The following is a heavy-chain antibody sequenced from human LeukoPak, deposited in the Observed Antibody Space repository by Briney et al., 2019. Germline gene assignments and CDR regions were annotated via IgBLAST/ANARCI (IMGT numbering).Heavy chain of an antibody. J-gene: IGHJ4*02. V-gene: IGHV3-7*03. Sequence: GRSLRLSCAASGFTFSSYAMNWVRQAPGKGLEWVANIKQDGSERNYVDSVKGRSTISRDNAKNSLFLQMNSLRVEDTAVYYCARGGTRGYSPVDYWGQGILVTVSS. CDR2: IKQDGSER. CDR3: ARGGTRGYSPVDY. CDR1: GFTFSSYA. D-gene: IGHD5-18*01.